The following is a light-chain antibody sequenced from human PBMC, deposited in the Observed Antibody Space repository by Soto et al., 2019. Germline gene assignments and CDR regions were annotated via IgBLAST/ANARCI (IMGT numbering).Light chain of an antibody. Sequence: ETVLTQSPATLSLSPGESATLSCRASQSVRNFLAWYQQKPGQAPRLLIYDASNRATGIPARFSGSGSGTNFTLTISTLEPEDFGVYYGLQRTSWLTFGGGTKVEI. CDR2: DAS. V-gene: IGKV3-11*01. J-gene: IGKJ4*01. CDR1: QSVRNF. CDR3: LQRTSWLT.